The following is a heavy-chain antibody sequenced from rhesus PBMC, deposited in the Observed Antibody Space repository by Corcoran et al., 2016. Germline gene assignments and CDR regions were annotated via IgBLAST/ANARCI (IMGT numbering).Heavy chain of an antibody. V-gene: IGHV4-99*01. CDR2: ISGSRVST. J-gene: IGHJ4*01. CDR3: ARWHEYRNYEDY. CDR1: CYSISSGYY. Sequence: QVQLQESGPGLVKSSETLSLTCAVSCYSISSGYYWGWICQPTGKGLEYIGYISGSRVSTYYNPSLKGLVTLSIDTSKNQFSLKLSSVTAADTAVYYCARWHEYRNYEDYWGQGVLVTVSS. D-gene: IGHD4-23*01.